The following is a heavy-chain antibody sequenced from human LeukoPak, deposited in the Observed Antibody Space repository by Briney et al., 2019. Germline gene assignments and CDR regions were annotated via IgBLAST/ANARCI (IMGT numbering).Heavy chain of an antibody. V-gene: IGHV3-48*03. CDR1: GFTFSSYE. Sequence: GGSLRLSCAASGFTFSSYEMNWVRQAPGKGLEWVSYISSSGSTIYYADSVKGRVTISRDNAKNSLYLQMNSLKAEDTAVYYCARWWGASGSYFDYWGQGTLVTVSS. CDR2: ISSSGSTI. CDR3: ARWWGASGSYFDY. J-gene: IGHJ4*02. D-gene: IGHD3-10*01.